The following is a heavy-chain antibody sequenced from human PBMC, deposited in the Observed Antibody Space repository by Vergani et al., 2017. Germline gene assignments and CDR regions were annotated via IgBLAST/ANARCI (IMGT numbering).Heavy chain of an antibody. CDR3: ARVGRGYSYGYGYYYGMDV. CDR1: GGSISSGAYY. D-gene: IGHD5-18*01. CDR2: IYYSGST. J-gene: IGHJ6*02. Sequence: QVQLQESGPGLVKPSQTLSLTCTVSGGSISSGAYYWSWIRQHPGKGLEWIGYIYYSGSTYYNPSLKSRVTISVDTSNNHFSLKLSSVTAADTAVYYCARVGRGYSYGYGYYYGMDVWGQGTTVTVSS. V-gene: IGHV4-31*03.